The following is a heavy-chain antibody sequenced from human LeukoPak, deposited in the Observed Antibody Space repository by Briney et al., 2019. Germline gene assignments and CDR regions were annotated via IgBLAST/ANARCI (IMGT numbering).Heavy chain of an antibody. CDR2: INEDGSRK. Sequence: GGALRLSCVASGFTFSSYWMNWVRQAPGKGLEWVANINEDGSRKYYVDSVKGRLIISRDNAKNSVNLQMNSLRADDTAVYYCLGSGHLSWGQGTMVTVSS. CDR1: GFTFSSYW. J-gene: IGHJ3*01. D-gene: IGHD6-19*01. CDR3: LGSGHLS. V-gene: IGHV3-7*03.